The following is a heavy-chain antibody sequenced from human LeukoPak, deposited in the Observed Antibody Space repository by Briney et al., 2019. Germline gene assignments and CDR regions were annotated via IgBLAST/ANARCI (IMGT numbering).Heavy chain of an antibody. CDR1: GFTFSSYG. Sequence: GGSLRLSCAASGFTFSSYGMSWVRQAPGKGLEWVSAISGSGGSTYYADSVKGRFTISRDNSKNTLYLQMNSLRAEDTAVYYCARVLNDYGDYVPFDYWGQGTLVTVSS. V-gene: IGHV3-23*01. D-gene: IGHD4-17*01. J-gene: IGHJ4*02. CDR2: ISGSGGST. CDR3: ARVLNDYGDYVPFDY.